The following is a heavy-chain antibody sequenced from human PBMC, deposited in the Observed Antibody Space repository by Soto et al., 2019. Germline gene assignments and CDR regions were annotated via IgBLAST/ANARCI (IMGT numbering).Heavy chain of an antibody. CDR1: GFAFSSYG. CDR3: ARSPPGVAGRYYFDF. Sequence: QVQLVESGGGVVQPGRSLRLSCAASGFAFSSYGMHWVRQTPGKGLEWVALIWYDGSNKYYADSVKGRFTISRDSSKNTLYLQMHSLRAEDTAVYFWARSPPGVAGRYYFDFWGQGTLVTVSS. J-gene: IGHJ4*02. CDR2: IWYDGSNK. D-gene: IGHD6-6*01. V-gene: IGHV3-33*01.